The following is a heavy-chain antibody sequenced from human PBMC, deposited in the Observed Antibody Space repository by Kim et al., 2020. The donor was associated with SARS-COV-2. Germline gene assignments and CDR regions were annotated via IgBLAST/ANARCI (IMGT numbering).Heavy chain of an antibody. CDR2: ISYDEDEN. CDR1: GFTFSGYG. CDR3: ARAPRRDSSGYYYDTHYYYSGMDV. V-gene: IGHV3-30*03. Sequence: GGSLRLSCAASGFTFSGYGMHWVRQAPGKGLEWVAVISYDEDENYYADSVKGRFTISRDNSKNTLFLQMNSLRVEDTAVYFCARAPRRDSSGYYYDTHYYYSGMDVWGQGTTVTVSS. J-gene: IGHJ6*02. D-gene: IGHD3-22*01.